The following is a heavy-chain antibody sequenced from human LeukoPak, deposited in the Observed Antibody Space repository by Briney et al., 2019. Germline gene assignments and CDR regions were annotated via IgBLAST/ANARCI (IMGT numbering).Heavy chain of an antibody. CDR3: ARGDVGVKYRLSDYYDSSGYYML. D-gene: IGHD3-22*01. V-gene: IGHV3-7*01. Sequence: PGGSLRLSCTASGFIFSSYWMSWVRQAPGKGLEWVANIKPNEGEKHSVDSVKGRFTISRDNAKNSLYLQMNSLRAEDTAVYYCARGDVGVKYRLSDYYDSSGYYMLWGQGTLVTVSS. J-gene: IGHJ4*02. CDR2: IKPNEGEK. CDR1: GFIFSSYW.